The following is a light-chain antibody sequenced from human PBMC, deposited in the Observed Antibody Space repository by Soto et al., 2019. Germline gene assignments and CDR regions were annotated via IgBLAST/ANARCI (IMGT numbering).Light chain of an antibody. J-gene: IGKJ1*01. CDR1: QSVRNNY. V-gene: IGKV3-20*01. CDR3: QQYGSSPRT. Sequence: EIVLTQSPGTLSLSPGEGATLSCRASQSVRNNYLAWYQQKPGQAPRLLIYGASSRATGIPDRFSGSGSGTDFTLTISRLEPEDFAVYYCQQYGSSPRTFGQGTKVEIK. CDR2: GAS.